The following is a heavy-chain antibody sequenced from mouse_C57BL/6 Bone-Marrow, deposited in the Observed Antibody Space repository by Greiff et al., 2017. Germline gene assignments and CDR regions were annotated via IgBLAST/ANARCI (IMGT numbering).Heavy chain of an antibody. V-gene: IGHV2-6*01. CDR2: IWGVGST. Sequence: VMLVESGPGLVAPSQSLSITCTVSGFSLTSYGVDWVRQSPGKGLEWLGVIWGVGSTNYNSALKSRLSISKDNSKSQVFLKMNSLQTDDTAMYYCATIQRKFAYWGQGTLVTVSA. J-gene: IGHJ3*01. CDR3: ATIQRKFAY. CDR1: GFSLTSYG.